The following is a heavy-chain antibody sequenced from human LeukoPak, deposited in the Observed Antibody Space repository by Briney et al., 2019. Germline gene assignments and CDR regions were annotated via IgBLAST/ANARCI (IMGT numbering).Heavy chain of an antibody. J-gene: IGHJ4*02. CDR3: ARATSYYDNSASGY. V-gene: IGHV3-30*03. CDR2: ISFDGTNT. CDR1: GFTFNVYG. D-gene: IGHD3-16*01. Sequence: GKSLRLSCAASGFTFNVYGMHWVRQAPGKGLERLAFISFDGTNTYYADSVKGRFTISRDNSKYTVNLQMSSLSADDMAVYFCARATSYYDNSASGYWGQGTLVTVSS.